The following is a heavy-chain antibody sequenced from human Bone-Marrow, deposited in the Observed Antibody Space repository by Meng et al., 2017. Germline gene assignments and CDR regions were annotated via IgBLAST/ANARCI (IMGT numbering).Heavy chain of an antibody. J-gene: IGHJ4*02. CDR1: GFTFSSYS. CDR3: ARDRRYFRASSSWHENDY. V-gene: IGHV3-21*01. CDR2: ISSSSSYI. Sequence: GESLKISCAASGFTFSSYSMNRVRQAPGKGLEWVSSISSSSSYIYYADSVKGRFTISRDNAKNSLYLQMNSLRAEDTAVYYCARDRRYFRASSSWHENDYWGQGTLVTVSS. D-gene: IGHD6-13*01.